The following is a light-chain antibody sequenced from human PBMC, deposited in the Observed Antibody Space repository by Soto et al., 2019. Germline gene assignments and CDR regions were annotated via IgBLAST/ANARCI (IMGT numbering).Light chain of an antibody. J-gene: IGLJ1*01. CDR1: SSDVGGYNY. V-gene: IGLV2-14*01. Sequence: QSALTQPASVSGSPGQSITISCTGTSSDVGGYNYVSWYQQHPGKAPKLMIYDVSNRPSGVSNRFSGYKSGNTASLTISGLQDEDESDYYCSSYTSSSTYVFGTGTKLTVL. CDR2: DVS. CDR3: SSYTSSSTYV.